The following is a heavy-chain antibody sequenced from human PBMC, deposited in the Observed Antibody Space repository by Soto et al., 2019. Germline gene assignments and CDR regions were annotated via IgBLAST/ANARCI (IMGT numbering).Heavy chain of an antibody. CDR3: VRGARYQPPKKGGYHYYYMDV. D-gene: IGHD2-2*01. Sequence: ASVKVSCKASGYTFNSYDINWVRQATGQGLEWMGRMNPNSVNTDYAQWFHGRVTMTRSTSISTAYMELSSLRSEYTAVYYCVRGARYQPPKKGGYHYYYMDVWGKGTTVTVSS. J-gene: IGHJ6*03. V-gene: IGHV1-8*01. CDR1: GYTFNSYD. CDR2: MNPNSVNT.